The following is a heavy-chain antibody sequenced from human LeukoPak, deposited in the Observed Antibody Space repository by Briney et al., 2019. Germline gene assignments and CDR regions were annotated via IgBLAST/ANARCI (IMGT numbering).Heavy chain of an antibody. Sequence: ASVKVSCKASGYTFTGHYIHWVRQAPGQGLEWMGWIDPNSGGTNYAQKFQGRVTLARDTSISTAYMELTRLGSDDTAVYYCARERRFSSSSSVFDYWGQGTLVTVSS. CDR2: IDPNSGGT. D-gene: IGHD6-6*01. J-gene: IGHJ4*02. CDR3: ARERRFSSSSSVFDY. CDR1: GYTFTGHY. V-gene: IGHV1-2*02.